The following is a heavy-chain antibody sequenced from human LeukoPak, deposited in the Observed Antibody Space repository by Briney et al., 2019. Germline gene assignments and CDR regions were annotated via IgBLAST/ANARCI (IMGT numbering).Heavy chain of an antibody. CDR2: IKQDGGEK. V-gene: IGHV3-7*03. Sequence: PGGSLRLSCATSGFTFSSYWMSWVRQVPGKRLEWVANIKQDGGEKYYTGSVKGRFTISRDNAENSLLLQMNSLTVEDTAVYYCAREGDLMTVTYDYWGQGTLVTVSS. CDR3: AREGDLMTVTYDY. CDR1: GFTFSSYW. J-gene: IGHJ4*02. D-gene: IGHD2-21*02.